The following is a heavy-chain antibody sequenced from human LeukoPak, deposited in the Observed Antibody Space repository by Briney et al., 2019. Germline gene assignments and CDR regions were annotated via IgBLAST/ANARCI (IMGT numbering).Heavy chain of an antibody. Sequence: SVKVSCKASGGTFSSYAISWVRQAPGQGLEWMGGIIPIFGTANYAQKFQGRVTITADESTSTAYMELSSLRSEDTAVYYCARDRGRDGYIWTLGYFDYWGQGTLVTVSS. D-gene: IGHD5-24*01. V-gene: IGHV1-69*13. CDR3: ARDRGRDGYIWTLGYFDY. CDR2: IIPIFGTA. J-gene: IGHJ4*02. CDR1: GGTFSSYA.